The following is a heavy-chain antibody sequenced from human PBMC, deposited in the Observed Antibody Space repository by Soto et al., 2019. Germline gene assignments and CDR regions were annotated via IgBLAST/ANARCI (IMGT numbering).Heavy chain of an antibody. CDR3: VRQPGGVATPGDDY. Sequence: QVQLVQSGAEVKKPGASVKVSCEASGYPFSAFDINWVRQAGGQGLEWMGWMNPDSGDTAFAQRFQDRITMTRFTSMSTAYMELSRLTSDDTAVYFCVRQPGGVATPGDDYWGQGTLVTVSS. D-gene: IGHD2-15*01. CDR1: GYPFSAFD. J-gene: IGHJ4*02. CDR2: MNPDSGDT. V-gene: IGHV1-8*01.